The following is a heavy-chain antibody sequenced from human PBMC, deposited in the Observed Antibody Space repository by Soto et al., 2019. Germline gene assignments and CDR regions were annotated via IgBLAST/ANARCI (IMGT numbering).Heavy chain of an antibody. CDR2: ISSSSYI. D-gene: IGHD6-19*01. CDR1: GFTFSSYS. V-gene: IGHV3-21*01. J-gene: IGHJ3*02. CDR3: AREVPPIAVAHFAFDI. Sequence: GGSLRLSCAASGFTFSSYSMNWVRQAPGKGLEWVSSISSSSYIYYADSVKGRFTISRDNAKNSLYLQMNSLRAEDTAVYYCAREVPPIAVAHFAFDIWGQGTMVTVSS.